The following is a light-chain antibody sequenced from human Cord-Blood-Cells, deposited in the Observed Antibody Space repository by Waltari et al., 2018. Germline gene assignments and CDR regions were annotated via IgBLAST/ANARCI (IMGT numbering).Light chain of an antibody. CDR2: GAS. CDR3: RKYGSSYT. J-gene: IGKJ2*01. Sequence: EIVLTQSPGTLSLSPGERATLSCRASQSVSSSYLAWYQQKPGPAPSHPIYGASRRVAGIADRFRGSAAGTDLTGTLGRREPQDFAVNYCRKYGSSYTFGQVTKLEIK. CDR1: QSVSSSY. V-gene: IGKV3-20*01.